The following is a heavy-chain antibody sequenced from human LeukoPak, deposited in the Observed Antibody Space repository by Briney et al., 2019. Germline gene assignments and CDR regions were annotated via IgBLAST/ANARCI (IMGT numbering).Heavy chain of an antibody. Sequence: SETLSLTCTVSGGSISSGSYYWSWIRQPAGKGLEWIGRIYTSGSTNYNPSRKSRVTISVDTSKNQFSLKLSSVTAADTAVYYCARWIGYCSSTSCFYYFDYWGQGTLVTVSS. D-gene: IGHD2-2*03. CDR1: GGSISSGSYY. CDR3: ARWIGYCSSTSCFYYFDY. J-gene: IGHJ4*02. V-gene: IGHV4-61*02. CDR2: IYTSGST.